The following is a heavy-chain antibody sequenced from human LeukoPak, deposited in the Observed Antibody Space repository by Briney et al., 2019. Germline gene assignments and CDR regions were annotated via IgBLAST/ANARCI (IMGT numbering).Heavy chain of an antibody. V-gene: IGHV4-59*01. Sequence: SETLSLTCTVSGGSISSYYWSWIRQPPGKGLEWIGYIYYSGSTNYNPSLKRRVTISVDTSKNQFSLKLSSVTAADTAVYYCARRLGGYCSSTSCSIGGPAFDYWGQGTLVTVSS. CDR1: GGSISSYY. CDR2: IYYSGST. J-gene: IGHJ4*02. CDR3: ARRLGGYCSSTSCSIGGPAFDY. D-gene: IGHD2-2*01.